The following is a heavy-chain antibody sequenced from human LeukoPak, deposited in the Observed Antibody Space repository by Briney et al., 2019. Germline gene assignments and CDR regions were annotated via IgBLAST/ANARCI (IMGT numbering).Heavy chain of an antibody. V-gene: IGHV3-74*01. D-gene: IGHD2-21*02. CDR3: ARDCGGDCFPLYYYYYGMDV. CDR1: GFTFSSYW. Sequence: PGRSLRLSCAASGFTFSSYWMHWVRQAPGKGLVWVSRINSDGSSTSYADSVKGRFTISRDNAKNTLYLQMNSLRTEDTAVYYCARDCGGDCFPLYYYYYGMDVWGQGTTVTVSS. J-gene: IGHJ6*02. CDR2: INSDGSST.